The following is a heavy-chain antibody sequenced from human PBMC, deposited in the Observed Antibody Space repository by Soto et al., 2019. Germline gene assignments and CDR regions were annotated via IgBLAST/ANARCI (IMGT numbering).Heavy chain of an antibody. CDR1: GFTFSSYG. D-gene: IGHD3-10*01. Sequence: GGSLRLSCAASGFTFSSYGMHWVRQAPGKGLEWVAVISYDGSNKYYADSVKGRFTISRDNSKNMLYLQMNSLRAEDTAVYYCAKIRITMVRGVPDAFDIWGQGTMVTVSS. CDR3: AKIRITMVRGVPDAFDI. CDR2: ISYDGSNK. J-gene: IGHJ3*02. V-gene: IGHV3-30*18.